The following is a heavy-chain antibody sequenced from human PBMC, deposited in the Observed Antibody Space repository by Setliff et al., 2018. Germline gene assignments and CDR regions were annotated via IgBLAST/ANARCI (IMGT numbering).Heavy chain of an antibody. Sequence: ASVKVSCKASGYTFSTYGITWVRQAPGQGLEWMGWINPNSGGTNYAQKFQGRVTMTRDTSISTAYMELSRLRSDDTAVYYCARGGGSSSWYDAFDIWGQGTMVTVS. D-gene: IGHD6-13*01. V-gene: IGHV1-2*02. CDR1: GYTFSTYG. CDR3: ARGGGSSSWYDAFDI. J-gene: IGHJ3*02. CDR2: INPNSGGT.